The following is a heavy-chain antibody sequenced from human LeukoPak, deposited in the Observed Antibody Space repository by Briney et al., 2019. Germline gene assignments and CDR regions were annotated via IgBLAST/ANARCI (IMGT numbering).Heavy chain of an antibody. J-gene: IGHJ4*02. CDR3: AKGPYQPLLYFDY. CDR1: GFTFSSYA. Sequence: GGSLRLSCAASGFTFSSYAMSWVRQAPGKRLEWVSAISGSGGSTYYADSVKGRFTISRDNSKNTLYLQMNSLRAEDTAVYYCAKGPYQPLLYFDYWGQGTLVTVSS. V-gene: IGHV3-23*01. CDR2: ISGSGGST. D-gene: IGHD2-2*01.